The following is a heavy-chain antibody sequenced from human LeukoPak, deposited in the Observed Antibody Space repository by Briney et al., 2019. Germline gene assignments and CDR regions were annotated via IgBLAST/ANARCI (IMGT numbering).Heavy chain of an antibody. CDR1: GGSISSYY. Sequence: ASETLSLTCTVSGGSISSYYWSWLRQPPGKGLEWLGYIYYSGSTNYNPSLKSRVTISVDTSKNQFSLKLSSVTAADTAVYYCARVGYTAMVKSFDIWGQGTMVTVSS. V-gene: IGHV4-59*01. D-gene: IGHD5-18*01. CDR3: ARVGYTAMVKSFDI. J-gene: IGHJ3*02. CDR2: IYYSGST.